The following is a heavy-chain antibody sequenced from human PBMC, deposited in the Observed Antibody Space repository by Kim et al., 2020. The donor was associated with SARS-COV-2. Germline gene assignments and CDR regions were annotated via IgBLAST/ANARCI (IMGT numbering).Heavy chain of an antibody. J-gene: IGHJ4*02. CDR3: AQYSSSWYLAY. CDR2: IIHILGIA. Sequence: SVKVSCKASGGTFSSYAISWVRQAPGQGLEWMGRIIHILGIANYAQKFQGRVTITADESTSTAYMELSSLRSEDTAVYYCAQYSSSWYLAYWGQGTLVTVSS. D-gene: IGHD6-13*01. CDR1: GGTFSSYA. V-gene: IGHV1-69*04.